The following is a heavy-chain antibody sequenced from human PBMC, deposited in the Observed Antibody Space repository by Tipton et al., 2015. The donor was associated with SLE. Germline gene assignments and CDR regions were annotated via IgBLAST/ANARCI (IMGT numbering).Heavy chain of an antibody. J-gene: IGHJ6*02. D-gene: IGHD3-16*01. CDR2: IYYSGGT. V-gene: IGHV4-30-4*01. CDR3: ARDGVGLLGGGYYGMDV. CDR1: GGSISSGDYH. Sequence: TLSLTCAVSGGSISSGDYHWSWIRQPPGKGLEWIGSIYYSGGTYYNASLQSRVTISLDPSKNQFSLQLSSVTAADTAVYYCARDGVGLLGGGYYGMDVWGQGTTVTVSS.